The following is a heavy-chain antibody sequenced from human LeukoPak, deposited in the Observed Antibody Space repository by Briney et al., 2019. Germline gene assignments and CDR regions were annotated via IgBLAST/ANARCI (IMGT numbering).Heavy chain of an antibody. CDR1: GFTFSSYW. CDR3: ARASRAYCGGDCYWDY. V-gene: IGHV3-7*01. D-gene: IGHD2-21*02. CDR2: IKQDGSEK. Sequence: PGGSLRLSCAASGFTFSSYWMSWVRQAPGKGLEWVANIKQDGSEKYYVDSVKGRFTISRDNAKNSLYLQMNSLRAEDTAVYYCARASRAYCGGDCYWDYWGQGTLVTVSS. J-gene: IGHJ4*02.